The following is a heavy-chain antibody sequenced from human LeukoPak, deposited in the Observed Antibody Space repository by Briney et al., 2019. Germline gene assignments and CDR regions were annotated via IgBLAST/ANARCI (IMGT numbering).Heavy chain of an antibody. D-gene: IGHD3-3*01. J-gene: IGHJ4*02. CDR2: IYHSGST. CDR1: GGSISSGGYS. CDR3: ASSITIFGVVQGGFDY. Sequence: ASETLSLTCAVSGGSISSGGYSWSWIRQPPGKGLDWIRYIYHSGSTYYNPSLKSRTTISVDRSKNQFYLKLSSVTAADTAVYYCASSITIFGVVQGGFDYWGQGTLVTVSS. V-gene: IGHV4-30-2*01.